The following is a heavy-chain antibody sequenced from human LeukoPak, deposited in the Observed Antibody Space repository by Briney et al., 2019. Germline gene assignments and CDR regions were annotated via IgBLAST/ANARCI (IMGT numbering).Heavy chain of an antibody. CDR1: GFTVSSYG. V-gene: IGHV3-23*01. D-gene: IGHD6-13*01. CDR3: AKARIAAAGTGAFDV. CDR2: FSATDGSA. J-gene: IGHJ3*01. Sequence: GGSLRLSCAASGFTVSSYGMTWVRQAPGKGLEWVSAFSATDGSAQYAESVRGRFTISRDNSKNSLYLQMNRLRDEDTAVYFCAKARIAAAGTGAFDVWGQGTMVTVSS.